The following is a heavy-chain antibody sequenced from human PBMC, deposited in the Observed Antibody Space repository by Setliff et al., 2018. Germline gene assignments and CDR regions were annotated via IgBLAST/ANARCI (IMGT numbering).Heavy chain of an antibody. CDR3: ARYRFGKDFDY. J-gene: IGHJ4*02. D-gene: IGHD3-16*02. CDR2: IYYSGSS. Sequence: SQTLSLTCTVSGGSISSGDYYWSWIRQPPGKGLEWITYIYYSGSSYYNPSLQSRVTISVDTSKNQFSLKLSSVTAADTAVYYCARYRFGKDFDYWGQGTLVTVSS. V-gene: IGHV4-30-4*08. CDR1: GGSISSGDYY.